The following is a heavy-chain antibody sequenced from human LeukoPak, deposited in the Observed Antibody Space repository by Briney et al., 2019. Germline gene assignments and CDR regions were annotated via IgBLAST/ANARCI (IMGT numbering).Heavy chain of an antibody. D-gene: IGHD3-22*01. CDR3: ARDGPVRPYYYDSSGFS. J-gene: IGHJ5*02. CDR2: IYHSGST. V-gene: IGHV4-38-2*02. CDR1: GYSISSGYY. Sequence: SETLSLTCTVSGYSISSGYYWGWIRQPPGKGLEWIGSIYHSGSTYYNPSLKSRVTISVDTSKNQFSLKLSSVTAADTAVYYCARDGPVRPYYYDSSGFSWGQGTLVTVSS.